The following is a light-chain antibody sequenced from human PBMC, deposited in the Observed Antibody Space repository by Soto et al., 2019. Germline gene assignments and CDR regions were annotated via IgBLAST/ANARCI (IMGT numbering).Light chain of an antibody. V-gene: IGLV2-14*01. Sequence: QSALTQPASVSGSLGQSITISCTGTSSDVGGYNYVSWYQQRPGKAPKLVIYDVSNRPSGVSNRFSGSKSGNTASLTISGLQAEDEADYYCSSYTSSSTPVFGGGTKLTVL. CDR3: SSYTSSSTPV. CDR1: SSDVGGYNY. J-gene: IGLJ2*01. CDR2: DVS.